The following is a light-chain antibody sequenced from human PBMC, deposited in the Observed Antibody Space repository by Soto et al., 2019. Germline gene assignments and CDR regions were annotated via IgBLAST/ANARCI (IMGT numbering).Light chain of an antibody. CDR2: GNS. CDR1: SSNIGAGYD. V-gene: IGLV1-40*01. Sequence: QSALTQPPSVSGAPGQRVTISCTGSSSNIGAGYDVHWYQQLPGTAPKLLIYGNSNRPSGVPDRFSGSKSGTSASLAITGLQAEDEADYYCQSYDSSLSGSSYVFGTGTKVTVL. CDR3: QSYDSSLSGSSYV. J-gene: IGLJ1*01.